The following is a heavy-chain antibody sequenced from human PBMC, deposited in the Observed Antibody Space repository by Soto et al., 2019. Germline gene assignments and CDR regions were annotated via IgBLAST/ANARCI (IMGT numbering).Heavy chain of an antibody. Sequence: GWSLRLSCASSVFTFISYAMVWVRQAPGKGLEWVSTITANSGSTAYGDSVKGRFTISRDNSKSTLYLQMNSLRVEDTAAYYCAKSPEWPNRYFDYWGQGTLVTVSS. CDR1: VFTFISYA. V-gene: IGHV3-23*01. J-gene: IGHJ4*02. CDR2: ITANSGST. D-gene: IGHD3-3*01. CDR3: AKSPEWPNRYFDY.